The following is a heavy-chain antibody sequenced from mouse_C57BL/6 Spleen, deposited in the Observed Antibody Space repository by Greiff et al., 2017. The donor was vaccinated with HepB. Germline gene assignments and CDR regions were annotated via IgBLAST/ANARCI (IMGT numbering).Heavy chain of an antibody. V-gene: IGHV1-26*01. D-gene: IGHD2-12*01. J-gene: IGHJ2*01. CDR2: INPNNGGT. CDR3: AREGDLRNFDY. Sequence: VQLQQSGPELVKPGASVKISCKASGYTFTDYYMNWVKQSHGKSLEWIGDINPNNGGTSYNQKFKGKATLTVDKSSSTAYMELRSLTSEDSAVYYCAREGDLRNFDYWGQGTTLTVSS. CDR1: GYTFTDYY.